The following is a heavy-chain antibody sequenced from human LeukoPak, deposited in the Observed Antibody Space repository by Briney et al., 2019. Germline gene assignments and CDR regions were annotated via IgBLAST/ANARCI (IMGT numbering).Heavy chain of an antibody. CDR2: ISGSSATK. CDR3: ARGLVRTSSGWFFDY. D-gene: IGHD6-19*01. J-gene: IGHJ4*02. CDR1: GFIFSTSG. V-gene: IGHV3-48*04. Sequence: HAGGSLRLSCAASGFIFSTSGMNWVRQAPGRGLEWLAYISGSSATKYYADSVKGRFTISRDNAKNSLYLQMNSLRAEDTAVYYCARGLVRTSSGWFFDYWGQGTLITVSS.